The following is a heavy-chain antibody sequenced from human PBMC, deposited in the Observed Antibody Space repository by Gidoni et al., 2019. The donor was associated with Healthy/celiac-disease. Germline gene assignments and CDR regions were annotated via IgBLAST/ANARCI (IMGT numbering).Heavy chain of an antibody. CDR2: IYYSGST. Sequence: QVQLQVSGPGLVKPSETLSLTCTVSGGSISSYYWSWIRQPPGKGLEWIGYIYYSGSTNYNPSLKRRVTISVDTSKNQFSLKLSSVTAADTAVYYCARSPQGRGYDFESSYYYYYYMDVWGKGTTVTVSS. V-gene: IGHV4-59*01. D-gene: IGHD5-12*01. CDR3: ARSPQGRGYDFESSYYYYYYMDV. J-gene: IGHJ6*03. CDR1: GGSISSYY.